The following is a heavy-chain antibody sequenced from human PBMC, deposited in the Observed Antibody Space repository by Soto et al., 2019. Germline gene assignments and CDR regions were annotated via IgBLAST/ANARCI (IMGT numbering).Heavy chain of an antibody. V-gene: IGHV3-33*01. J-gene: IGHJ6*02. CDR3: ARASYGFYYGMDV. CDR1: GFTFSSYG. CDR2: IWYDGSNK. D-gene: IGHD5-18*01. Sequence: QVQLVESGGVVVQPGRSLRLSCAASGFTFSSYGMHWVRQAPGKGLEWVAVIWYDGSNKDYADSVKGRFTISRDNSKNTLYLQMNSLRAEDTAVYYCARASYGFYYGMDVWGQGTTVTVSS.